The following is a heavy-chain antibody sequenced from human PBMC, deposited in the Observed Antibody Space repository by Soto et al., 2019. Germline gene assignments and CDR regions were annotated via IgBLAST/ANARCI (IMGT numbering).Heavy chain of an antibody. CDR3: ARENGERGSYGFDY. V-gene: IGHV3-30-3*01. J-gene: IGHJ4*02. CDR2: ISYDGSNK. CDR1: GFTFSSYA. D-gene: IGHD5-18*01. Sequence: GGSLRLSCAASGFTFSSYAMHWVRQAPGKGLEWVAVISYDGSNKYYADSVKGRFTISRDNSKNTLYLQMNSLRAEDTAVCYCARENGERGSYGFDYWGQGTLVTVSS.